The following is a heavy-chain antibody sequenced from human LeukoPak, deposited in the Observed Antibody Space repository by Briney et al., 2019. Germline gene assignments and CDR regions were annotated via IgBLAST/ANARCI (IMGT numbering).Heavy chain of an antibody. CDR2: MNPNSGNT. CDR1: GYTFTGYD. CDR3: ARTESVDCSSTSCSYYYYYYYMDV. D-gene: IGHD2-2*01. V-gene: IGHV1-8*01. Sequence: ASVKVSCKASGYTFTGYDINWVRQATGQGLEWMGWMNPNSGNTGYAQKFQGRVTMTRNTSISTAYMELSSLRSEDTAVYYCARTESVDCSSTSCSYYYYYYYMDVWGKGTTVTVSS. J-gene: IGHJ6*03.